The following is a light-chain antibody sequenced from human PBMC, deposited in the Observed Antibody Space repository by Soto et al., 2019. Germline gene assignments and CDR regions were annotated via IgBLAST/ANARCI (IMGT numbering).Light chain of an antibody. CDR3: MQATQFPYT. CDR2: KIS. J-gene: IGKJ2*01. V-gene: IGKV2-24*01. CDR1: QSLVHSNGDNY. Sequence: VMTQTPLSSPVTLGQPASISCRSSQSLVHSNGDNYLSWLQQRPGKPPRLIICKISDRLYGVPDRFSGSGAGTDFTLKISRVEAEDVGVYYCMQATQFPYTCAQGTKLEIK.